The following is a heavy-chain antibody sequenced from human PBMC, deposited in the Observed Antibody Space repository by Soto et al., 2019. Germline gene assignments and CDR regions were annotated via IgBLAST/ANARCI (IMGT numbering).Heavy chain of an antibody. Sequence: TLSLTCTVSGGSISNGDYYWNWIRQPPGKDLEWIGYIYYSGSAYYNPSLESRISISVDTSKNQFSLQLRSVTAADTAVYYCARALKEYYYDSNPYYYFVYWGQGTLVTVSS. D-gene: IGHD3-22*01. V-gene: IGHV4-30-4*01. CDR3: ARALKEYYYDSNPYYYFVY. J-gene: IGHJ4*02. CDR2: IYYSGSA. CDR1: GGSISNGDYY.